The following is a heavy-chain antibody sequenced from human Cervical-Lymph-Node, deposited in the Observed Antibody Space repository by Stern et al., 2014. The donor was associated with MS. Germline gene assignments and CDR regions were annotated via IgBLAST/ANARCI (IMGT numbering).Heavy chain of an antibody. CDR3: ARQAGYYDNSAYYNY. Sequence: VQLVESGPGLVKPSQTLSLTCTVSGVSITSSSFYWTWIRQPAGKGLEWIGRIYVRGHTDYNPSLKGRVTMSLDASKNQFSLELTSVTADDTAVYYCARQAGYYDNSAYYNYWGQGTLVTVSS. D-gene: IGHD3-22*01. V-gene: IGHV4-61*02. CDR2: IYVRGHT. CDR1: GVSITSSSFY. J-gene: IGHJ4*02.